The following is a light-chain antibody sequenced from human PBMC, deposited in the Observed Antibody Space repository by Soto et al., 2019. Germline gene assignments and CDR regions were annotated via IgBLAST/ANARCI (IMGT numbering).Light chain of an antibody. CDR1: SSDVGAYNY. Sequence: QSALTQPRSVSGSPGQSVTISCTGTSSDVGAYNYVSWYQQHPGKAPKVMIYDVSKRPSGVPDRFSGSKSGTTASLTISGLQADDEADYYCCSYAGSYNSVFGSGTKHTVL. CDR2: DVS. V-gene: IGLV2-11*01. J-gene: IGLJ1*01. CDR3: CSYAGSYNSV.